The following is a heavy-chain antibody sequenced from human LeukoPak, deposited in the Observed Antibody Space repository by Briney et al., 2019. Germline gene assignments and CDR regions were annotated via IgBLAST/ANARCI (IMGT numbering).Heavy chain of an antibody. CDR2: ISGSGGST. D-gene: IGHD2-8*01. CDR1: GFTFNNYA. J-gene: IGHJ5*02. CDR3: ARGGYCTNGVCYGWFDP. Sequence: GGSLRLSCAASGFTFNNYAMSWVRQAPGKGLEWVSAISGSGGSTYYADPLKGRFTISRDNAKNSLYLQMNSLRAEDTAVYYCARGGYCTNGVCYGWFDPWGQGTLVTVSS. V-gene: IGHV3-23*01.